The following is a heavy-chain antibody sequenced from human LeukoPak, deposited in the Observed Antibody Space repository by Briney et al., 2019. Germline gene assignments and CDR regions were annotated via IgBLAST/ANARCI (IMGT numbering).Heavy chain of an antibody. Sequence: GGSLRLSCAASGFTFSSYAMSWVRQAPGKALEWVSAISGSGGSTYYADSVKGRFTISRDNSKNTLYLQMNSLRAEDTAVYYCARDKIQYYYGSGSYYSYYFDYWGQGTLVTVSS. CDR2: ISGSGGST. J-gene: IGHJ4*02. V-gene: IGHV3-23*01. CDR3: ARDKIQYYYGSGSYYSYYFDY. D-gene: IGHD3-10*01. CDR1: GFTFSSYA.